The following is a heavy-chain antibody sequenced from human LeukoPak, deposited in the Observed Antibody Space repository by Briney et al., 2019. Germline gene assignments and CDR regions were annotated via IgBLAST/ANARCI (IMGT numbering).Heavy chain of an antibody. V-gene: IGHV1-69*06. CDR1: GGTFSSYA. CDR2: IIPIFGTA. CDR3: ARDYRAIRPGYYYMDV. D-gene: IGHD1-14*01. Sequence: GASVKVSCKASGGTFSSYAISWVRQAPGQGLEWMGGIIPIFGTANYAQKFQGRVTITADKSTSTAYMELSSLRSEDTAVYYCARDYRAIRPGYYYMDVWGKGTTVTVSS. J-gene: IGHJ6*03.